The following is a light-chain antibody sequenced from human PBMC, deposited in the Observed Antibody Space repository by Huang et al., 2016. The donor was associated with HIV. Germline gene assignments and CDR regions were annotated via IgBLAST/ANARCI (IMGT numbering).Light chain of an antibody. CDR1: QNVNTY. CDR3: QQRFSTTIT. V-gene: IGKV1-39*01. J-gene: IGKJ5*01. CDR2: AAS. Sequence: DIQMTQSPPSLSASVGDSVTIAFRASQNVNTYLNWYQQKPGQAPRLLIFAASRLRSGVPSRFSGSGSGTEFTLTISSLQLEDFATYYCQQRFSTTITFGQGTRLEIK.